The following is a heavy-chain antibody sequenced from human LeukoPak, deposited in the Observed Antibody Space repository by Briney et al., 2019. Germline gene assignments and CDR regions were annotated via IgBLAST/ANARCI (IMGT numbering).Heavy chain of an antibody. V-gene: IGHV3-20*01. D-gene: IGHD1-1*01. CDR1: GFTFTTHW. CDR3: ARDTTPGLYYYYYMDV. Sequence: GGSLRLSCGASGFTFTTHWIHWVRQAPGKGLEWVSGINWNGGSTGYADSVKGRFTISRDNAKNSLYLQMNSLRAEDTALYHCARDTTPGLYYYYYMDVWGKGTTVTVSS. J-gene: IGHJ6*03. CDR2: INWNGGST.